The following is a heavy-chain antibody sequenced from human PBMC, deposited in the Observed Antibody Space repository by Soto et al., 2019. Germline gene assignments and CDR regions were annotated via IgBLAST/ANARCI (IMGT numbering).Heavy chain of an antibody. J-gene: IGHJ4*02. D-gene: IGHD3-22*01. CDR3: ASSDDSSGYFPYY. CDR2: IYYSGST. Sequence: KSSETLSLTCTVSGGSISSGDYYWSWIRQPPGKGLEWIGYIYYSGSTYYNPSLKSRVTISVDTSKNQFSLKLSSVTAADTAVYYCASSDDSSGYFPYYWGQGTLVTVTS. CDR1: GGSISSGDYY. V-gene: IGHV4-30-4*01.